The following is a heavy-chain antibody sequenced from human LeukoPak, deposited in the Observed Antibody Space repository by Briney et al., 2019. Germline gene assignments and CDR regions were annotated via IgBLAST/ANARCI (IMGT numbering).Heavy chain of an antibody. CDR1: GFTFSSYS. Sequence: GGSLRLSCAASGFTFSSYSMNWVRQAPGKGLEWVSSISTSSTYMYYVDSVKGRFTISRDNAKNSLYLQMNTLRAEDTAVYYCARGNDTSDHDYWGQGTLVTVSS. V-gene: IGHV3-21*01. D-gene: IGHD3-22*01. CDR3: ARGNDTSDHDY. CDR2: ISTSSTYM. J-gene: IGHJ4*02.